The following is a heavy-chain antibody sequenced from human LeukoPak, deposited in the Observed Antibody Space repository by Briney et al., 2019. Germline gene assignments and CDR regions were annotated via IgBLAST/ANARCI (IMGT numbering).Heavy chain of an antibody. D-gene: IGHD3-10*01. CDR1: GGTFNNYG. CDR2: ILPTVDIT. CDR3: VTIDFFGSGSQLDY. Sequence: SVKVSFKASGGTFNNYGIGWVRPAPGQGLEWMGRILPTVDITNYAQKFQGRLSITADTSTSTAYVELRSLRSEDTAVYFCVTIDFFGSGSQLDYWGQGALVTVSS. V-gene: IGHV1-69*04. J-gene: IGHJ4*02.